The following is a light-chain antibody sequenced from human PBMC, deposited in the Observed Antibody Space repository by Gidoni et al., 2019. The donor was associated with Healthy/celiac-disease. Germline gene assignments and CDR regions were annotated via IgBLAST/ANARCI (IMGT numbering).Light chain of an antibody. CDR1: QTVSSY. J-gene: IGKJ5*01. Sequence: EIVLTQSPATLSLSPGERATLSCRASQTVSSYLAWYQQKPGQSPRLLIYGASNRATGIPARFSGSGSGTDFTLTIGGLEPEDFAVYYCQQRSNWPPITFGQGTRLEIK. CDR2: GAS. V-gene: IGKV3-11*01. CDR3: QQRSNWPPIT.